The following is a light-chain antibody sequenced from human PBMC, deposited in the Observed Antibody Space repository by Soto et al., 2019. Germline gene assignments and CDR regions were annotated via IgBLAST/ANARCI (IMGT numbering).Light chain of an antibody. V-gene: IGKV3-15*01. J-gene: IGKJ1*01. Sequence: ETLMTQSPPTLSVSPPPRATLPCGASQSISDTLAWYQQKPGQAPRLLIHGASTRATGFPARFSGSGSGTDFTLTISSLQSEDFAIYYCQQYNNWPWTFGQGTKVDI. CDR3: QQYNNWPWT. CDR2: GAS. CDR1: QSISDT.